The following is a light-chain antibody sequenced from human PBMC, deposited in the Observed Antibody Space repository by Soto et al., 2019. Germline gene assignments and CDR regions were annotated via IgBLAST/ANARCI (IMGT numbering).Light chain of an antibody. CDR1: QSVSSNY. J-gene: IGKJ1*01. Sequence: EIVLTQSPGTLSLSPVERVTLSCRASQSVSSNYLAWYQQKPGQAPRLLIYGASSRATGIPDRFSGSGSGTDFTLTISRLEPEDFAVYYCQQYGSSPRTFGQGTKVDIK. V-gene: IGKV3-20*01. CDR2: GAS. CDR3: QQYGSSPRT.